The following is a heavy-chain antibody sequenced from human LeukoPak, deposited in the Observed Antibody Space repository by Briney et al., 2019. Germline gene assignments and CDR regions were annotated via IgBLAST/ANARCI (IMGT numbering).Heavy chain of an antibody. CDR3: ARGSLAGGVFDY. D-gene: IGHD3-10*01. Sequence: SETLSLTCTVSGGSISSHYWSWIRQPPGKGLEWIGYIYYSGSTNYNPSLKSRVTISVDTSKNQFSLKLSSVTAADTAVYYCARGSLAGGVFDYWGQGTLVTVSS. J-gene: IGHJ4*02. CDR1: GGSISSHY. CDR2: IYYSGST. V-gene: IGHV4-59*11.